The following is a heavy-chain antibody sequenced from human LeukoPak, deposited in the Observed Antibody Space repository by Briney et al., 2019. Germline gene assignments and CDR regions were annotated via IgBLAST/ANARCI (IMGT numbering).Heavy chain of an antibody. CDR3: ARGSYYSDSSGYSTYHYYYMDV. J-gene: IGHJ6*03. D-gene: IGHD3-22*01. V-gene: IGHV4-39*07. Sequence: SETLSLTCTVSGGSISSSSHYWGWIRQPPGKGLEWIGSIYYSGSTYYNPSLKSRVTISVDTSKNQFSLKLSSVTAADTAVYFCARGSYYSDSSGYSTYHYYYMDVWGKGTTVTVSS. CDR1: GGSISSSSHY. CDR2: IYYSGST.